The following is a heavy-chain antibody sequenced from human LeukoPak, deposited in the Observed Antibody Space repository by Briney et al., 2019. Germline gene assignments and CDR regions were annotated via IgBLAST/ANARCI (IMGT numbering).Heavy chain of an antibody. CDR2: IYYSGST. CDR3: ARDSENRVDAFDI. CDR1: GGSIRSGGYY. J-gene: IGHJ3*02. Sequence: SQTLSLTCTVSGGSIRSGGYYWSWIRQHPGKGLEWIGYIYYSGSTYYNPSLKSRVTISVDTSKNQFSLKLSSVTAADTAVYYCARDSENRVDAFDIWGQGTMVTVSS. V-gene: IGHV4-31*03. D-gene: IGHD1-26*01.